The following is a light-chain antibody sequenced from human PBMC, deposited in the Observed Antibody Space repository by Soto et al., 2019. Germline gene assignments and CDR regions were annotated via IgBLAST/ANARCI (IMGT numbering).Light chain of an antibody. CDR2: SAS. CDR3: QQLHNYPLT. CDR1: QGISSS. V-gene: IGKV1-9*01. Sequence: DIQLTQSPSFLSASVGDRVTITCRASQGISSSLAWYQQKPGKAPKLLIYSASTLQGGAPPRFSGSGSGTEFTLTISSLQPEYFAAYYCQQLHNYPLTFGQGTLLEIQ. J-gene: IGKJ5*01.